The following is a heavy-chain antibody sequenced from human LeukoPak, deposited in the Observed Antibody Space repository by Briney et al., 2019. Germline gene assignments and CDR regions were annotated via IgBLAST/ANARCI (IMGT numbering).Heavy chain of an antibody. Sequence: ASVKVSCKASGYTFTSYDINWVRQATGQGLEWMGWMNPNSGNTGYAQKFQGRVTMTRNTSISTAYMELSSLRSEDTAVYYCARRLKRGYSYCLSLLGYWGQGTLVTVSS. J-gene: IGHJ4*02. V-gene: IGHV1-8*01. CDR3: ARRLKRGYSYCLSLLGY. CDR2: MNPNSGNT. D-gene: IGHD5-18*01. CDR1: GYTFTSYD.